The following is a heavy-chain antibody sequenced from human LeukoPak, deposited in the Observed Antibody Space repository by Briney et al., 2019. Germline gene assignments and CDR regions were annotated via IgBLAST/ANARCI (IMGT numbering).Heavy chain of an antibody. CDR2: ISSTSSVK. V-gene: IGHV3-11*01. J-gene: IGHJ3*02. CDR3: ARATGKPIWAFDI. CDR1: GFIFSDYY. D-gene: IGHD3-10*01. Sequence: TGGSLRLSCAASGFIFSDYYMGWIRQAPGKGLEWISYISSTSSVKYYADSVKGRFTISRDNAKNSVYLQVNNLRAEDTAVYYCARATGKPIWAFDIWGQGTMVTVSS.